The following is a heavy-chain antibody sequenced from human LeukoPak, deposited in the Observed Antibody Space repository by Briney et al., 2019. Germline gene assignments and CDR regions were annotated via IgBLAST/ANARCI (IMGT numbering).Heavy chain of an antibody. J-gene: IGHJ5*02. CDR3: ARGSPNYNWNYSWFDP. D-gene: IGHD1-7*01. V-gene: IGHV3-33*01. CDR1: GFTFSNYG. Sequence: GGSLRLSCAASGFTFSNYGMHWVRQAPSKGLEWVAVIWYDGSNEYYADSVKGRFTISRDNSKNTLYLQMNSLRAEDTAVYYCARGSPNYNWNYSWFDPWGQGTLVTVSS. CDR2: IWYDGSNE.